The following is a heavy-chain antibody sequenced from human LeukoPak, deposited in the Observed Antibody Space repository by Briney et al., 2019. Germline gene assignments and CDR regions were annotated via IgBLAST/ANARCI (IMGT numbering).Heavy chain of an antibody. CDR2: ITSKSDGGTT. CDR3: TTTVDTTYYYDSSGYYYPFRN. Sequence: NPGGSLTLSCAASGFTFSNAWMSWVRQAPGKGLEWVGRITSKSDGGTTDYAAPVKGRFTISRDDSKNMLYLQMNSLKTEDTAVYYCTTTVDTTYYYDSSGYYYPFRNWGQGTLVTVSS. CDR1: GFTFSNAW. D-gene: IGHD3-22*01. J-gene: IGHJ4*02. V-gene: IGHV3-15*01.